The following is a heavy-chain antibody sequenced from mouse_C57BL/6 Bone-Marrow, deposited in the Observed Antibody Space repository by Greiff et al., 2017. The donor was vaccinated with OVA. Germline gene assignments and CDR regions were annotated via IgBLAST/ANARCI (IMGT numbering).Heavy chain of an antibody. CDR3: ARDGNYYYYVMYY. Sequence: QVQLQQPGAELVRPGTSVKLSCKASGYTITSYWMHWVKQRPGQGLEWIGVIDPSDSYTNYNQKFKGKATLTVDTSSSTAYMQLSSLTSEDSAVYYAARDGNYYYYVMYYWGQGTSVTVSS. CDR2: IDPSDSYT. D-gene: IGHD2-1*01. V-gene: IGHV1-59*01. CDR1: GYTITSYW. J-gene: IGHJ4*01.